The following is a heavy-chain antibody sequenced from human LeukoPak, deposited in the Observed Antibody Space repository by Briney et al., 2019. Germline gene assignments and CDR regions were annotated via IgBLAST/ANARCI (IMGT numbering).Heavy chain of an antibody. Sequence: PSETLSLTCTVSGGSISNYYWSWIRQPPGKGLEWIGYIYFSGTTNYNPSLKSRVTISVDTPKNQFSLRLSSVTAADTAVYFCAREDSQTTVPEGLDVWGQGTTVTVSS. V-gene: IGHV4-59*01. CDR2: IYFSGTT. J-gene: IGHJ6*02. CDR1: GGSISNYY. CDR3: AREDSQTTVPEGLDV. D-gene: IGHD4-17*01.